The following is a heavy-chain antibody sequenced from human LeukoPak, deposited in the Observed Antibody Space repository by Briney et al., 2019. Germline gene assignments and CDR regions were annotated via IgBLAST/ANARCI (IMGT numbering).Heavy chain of an antibody. CDR3: ARDQRGSGSYAPDY. V-gene: IGHV3-48*02. Sequence: GGSLRLSCAASGFTFSSYSMNWVRQAPGKGLERVSYISSSSSTIYYADSVKGRFTISRDNAKNSLYLQMNSLRDEDTAVYYCARDQRGSGSYAPDYWGQGTLVTVSS. CDR2: ISSSSSTI. CDR1: GFTFSSYS. J-gene: IGHJ4*02. D-gene: IGHD1-26*01.